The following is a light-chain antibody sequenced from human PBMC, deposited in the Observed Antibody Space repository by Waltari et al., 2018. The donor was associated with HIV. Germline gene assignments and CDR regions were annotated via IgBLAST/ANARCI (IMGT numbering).Light chain of an antibody. J-gene: IGLJ3*02. CDR3: QSYDSSLNGWV. V-gene: IGLV1-40*01. CDR2: GNT. Sequence: QSVLTQPPSVSGAPGRKVIISCTGRSSNIGAGYDVQWYQQCPGTAPKVLIYGNTNRPSGVPDRFSGSKSGNSASLAITGLQADDGADYYCQSYDSSLNGWVFGGGTKLTV. CDR1: SSNIGAGYD.